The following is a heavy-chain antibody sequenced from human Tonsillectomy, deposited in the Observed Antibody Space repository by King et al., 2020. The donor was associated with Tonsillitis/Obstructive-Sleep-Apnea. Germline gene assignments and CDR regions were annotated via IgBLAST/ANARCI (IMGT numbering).Heavy chain of an antibody. D-gene: IGHD3/OR15-3a*01. CDR3: ARGGTVDWGDY. J-gene: IGHJ4*02. CDR1: GFTFSSYG. V-gene: IGHV3-33*01. Sequence: VQLVESGGGVVQPGRSLRLSCAASGFTFSSYGMHWFRQAPGKGLEWVAVIWYDGSNKYYADSVKGRFTISRDNSKNTLYLQMNSLRAEDTAVYYCARGGTVDWGDYWGQGTLVTVSS. CDR2: IWYDGSNK.